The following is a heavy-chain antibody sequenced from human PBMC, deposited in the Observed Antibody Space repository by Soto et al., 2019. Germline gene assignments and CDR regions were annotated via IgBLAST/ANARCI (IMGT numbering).Heavy chain of an antibody. V-gene: IGHV3-30*03. D-gene: IGHD3-22*01. CDR2: ISYDGYNK. CDR1: GGTCGNYG. Sequence: PGGSLRLSCAASGGTCGNYGMHWVRQAPGKGLEWVALISYDGYNKYYADSVKGRFTISRDSSKSTLYLQMTNMDPADTATYYCAHRRGRYYYDSSGPIDWGQGTLVTVSS. CDR3: AHRRGRYYYDSSGPID. J-gene: IGHJ4*02.